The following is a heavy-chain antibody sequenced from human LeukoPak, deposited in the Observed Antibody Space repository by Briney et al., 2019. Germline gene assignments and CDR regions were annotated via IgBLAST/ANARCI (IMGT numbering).Heavy chain of an antibody. V-gene: IGHV3-21*01. CDR1: GSTFSSYS. Sequence: GGSLRLSCAASGSTFSSYSMNWVRQAPGKGLEWVSSISSSSSYIYYADSVKGRFTISRDNAKNSLYLQMNSLRAEDTAVYYCARVSGGRTEYFDSWGQGTLVTVSS. J-gene: IGHJ4*02. D-gene: IGHD1/OR15-1a*01. CDR2: ISSSSSYI. CDR3: ARVSGGRTEYFDS.